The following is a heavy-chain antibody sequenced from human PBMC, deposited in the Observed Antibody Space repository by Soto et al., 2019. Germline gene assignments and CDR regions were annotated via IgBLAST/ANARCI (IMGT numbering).Heavy chain of an antibody. CDR3: ARLGGIVDTGTWIQ. Sequence: PGESLKISCKASGYRFSTYWIGWVRQMPGKGPEWMAIIYPGDSDTRENPSFQGQVTISADKSSNTVHLQWRSLKASDTAIHYCARLGGIVDTGTWIQWGQGTPVTVSS. J-gene: IGHJ4*02. CDR2: IYPGDSDT. CDR1: GYRFSTYW. D-gene: IGHD1-26*01. V-gene: IGHV5-51*01.